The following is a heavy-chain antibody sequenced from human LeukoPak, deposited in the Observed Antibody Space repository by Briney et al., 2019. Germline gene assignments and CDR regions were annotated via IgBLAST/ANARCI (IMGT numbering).Heavy chain of an antibody. J-gene: IGHJ4*02. CDR2: ISGSGGST. D-gene: IGHD2-15*01. CDR1: GFIFSDYY. CDR3: AKDSRVVVVAATTPGFDY. V-gene: IGHV3-23*01. Sequence: GGSLRLSCAASGFIFSDYYMTWIRQAPGKGLEWVSAISGSGGSTYYADSVKGRFTISRDNSKNTLYLQMNSLRAEDTAIYYCAKDSRVVVVAATTPGFDYWGQGSLVTVSS.